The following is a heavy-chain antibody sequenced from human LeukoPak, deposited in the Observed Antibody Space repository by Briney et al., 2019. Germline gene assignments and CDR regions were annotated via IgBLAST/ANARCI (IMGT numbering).Heavy chain of an antibody. Sequence: SVKVSCKASGGTFSSYAISWVRQAPGQGLEWMGRIIPILGIANYAQKFQGRVTITADKSTSTAYMELSSLRSEDTAVYYCARVQTYVSNWFDPWGQGTLATVSS. CDR2: IIPILGIA. D-gene: IGHD3-16*01. V-gene: IGHV1-69*04. J-gene: IGHJ5*02. CDR1: GGTFSSYA. CDR3: ARVQTYVSNWFDP.